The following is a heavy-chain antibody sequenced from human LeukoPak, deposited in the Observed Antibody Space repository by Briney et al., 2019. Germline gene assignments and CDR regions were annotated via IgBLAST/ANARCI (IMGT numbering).Heavy chain of an antibody. D-gene: IGHD6-19*01. CDR3: ARAVAVAGGFDY. Sequence: PSQTLSLTCTVSGGSISSGDYYWSWIRQPPGKGLEWIGYIYYSGSTNYNPSLKSRVTISVDTSKNQFSLKLSSVTAADTAVYYCARAVAVAGGFDYWGQGTLVTVSS. V-gene: IGHV4-61*08. CDR1: GGSISSGDYY. J-gene: IGHJ4*02. CDR2: IYYSGST.